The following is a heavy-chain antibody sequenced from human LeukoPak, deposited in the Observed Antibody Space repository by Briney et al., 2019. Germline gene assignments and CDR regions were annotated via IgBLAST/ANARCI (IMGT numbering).Heavy chain of an antibody. D-gene: IGHD5-12*01. CDR1: GFTFSSYE. CDR3: ARDHGYSGYDYYFDY. J-gene: IGHJ4*02. Sequence: PGGSLRLSCAASGFTFSSYEMNWVRQAPGKGLEWVAVIWYDGSNKNYADSVKGRFTISRDNSKNTLYLQMNSLRAEDTAVYYCARDHGYSGYDYYFDYWGQGTLVTVSS. CDR2: IWYDGSNK. V-gene: IGHV3-33*08.